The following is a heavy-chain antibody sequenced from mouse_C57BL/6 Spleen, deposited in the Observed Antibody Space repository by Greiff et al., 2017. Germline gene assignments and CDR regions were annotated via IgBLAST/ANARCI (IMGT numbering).Heavy chain of an antibody. CDR2: IWSGGST. Sequence: QVQLQQSGPGLVQPSQSLSITCTVSGFSLTSYGVHWVRQPPGKGLEWLGVIWSGGSTDYNAAFISRLSISKDNSKSQVFVKMNSLQADDTAIYYCAKKGDYDEYYYAMDYWGQGTSVTVSS. CDR1: GFSLTSYG. D-gene: IGHD2-4*01. V-gene: IGHV2-4*01. J-gene: IGHJ4*01. CDR3: AKKGDYDEYYYAMDY.